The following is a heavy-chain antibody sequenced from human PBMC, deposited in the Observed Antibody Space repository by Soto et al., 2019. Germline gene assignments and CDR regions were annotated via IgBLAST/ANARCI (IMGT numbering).Heavy chain of an antibody. V-gene: IGHV3-48*04. D-gene: IGHD3-10*01. CDR1: GFAFGDYS. CDR3: ARDRGSSGSYYTFYS. CDR2: ISTGRTSI. Sequence: EVQLVESGGGLVQPGGSLRLSCAVSGFAFGDYSMNWVRQAPGQGLQWVSYISTGRTSIKYADSVKGRFTISRDNAKNSLYLQMNSLRVEDTAVYYCARDRGSSGSYYTFYSWGHGTLVTVSS. J-gene: IGHJ5*01.